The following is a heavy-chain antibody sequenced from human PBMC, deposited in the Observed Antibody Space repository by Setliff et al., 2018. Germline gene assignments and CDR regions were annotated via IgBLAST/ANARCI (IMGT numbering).Heavy chain of an antibody. CDR2: IXXXXXXX. J-gene: IGHJ4*02. V-gene: IGHV5-51*01. CDR1: GYSFSNFW. CDR3: ARSLVGATYSVYFDY. Sequence: GESLKISCEGSGYSFSNFWIGWVRQMPGKGLEWMGIIXXXXXXXXXXPSFXXQVTMSAERSINTAYLQWSNLKASDTAIYYCARSLVGATYSVYFDYWGQGALVTVSS. D-gene: IGHD1-26*01.